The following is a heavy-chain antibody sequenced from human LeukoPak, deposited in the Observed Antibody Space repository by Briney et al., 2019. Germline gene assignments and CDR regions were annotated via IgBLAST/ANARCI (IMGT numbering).Heavy chain of an antibody. V-gene: IGHV3-30*02. CDR3: ARGGKRAVAGTRSPQYFQH. Sequence: TGGSLRLSCAASGFTFSGYGMHWVRQAPGKGLEWVAFIRYDGSNKYYADSVKGRFTISRDNSKNTLYLQMNSLRAEDTAVYYCARGGKRAVAGTRSPQYFQHWGQGTLVTVSS. CDR1: GFTFSGYG. D-gene: IGHD6-19*01. J-gene: IGHJ1*01. CDR2: IRYDGSNK.